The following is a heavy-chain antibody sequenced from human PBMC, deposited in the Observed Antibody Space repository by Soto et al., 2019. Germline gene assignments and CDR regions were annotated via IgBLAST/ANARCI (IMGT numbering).Heavy chain of an antibody. V-gene: IGHV4-4*02. CDR1: GGSFTSNNW. CDR2: IYRTGST. Sequence: PSETLSLTCAVSGGSFTSNNWWTRVRQPPGQGLEWIGEIYRTGSTNYNPSLKSRVTISLDKSENQFSLKVTPLTAADTAVYYCASRDPGTSVDYWGQGTLVTVSS. J-gene: IGHJ4*02. D-gene: IGHD1-7*01. CDR3: ASRDPGTSVDY.